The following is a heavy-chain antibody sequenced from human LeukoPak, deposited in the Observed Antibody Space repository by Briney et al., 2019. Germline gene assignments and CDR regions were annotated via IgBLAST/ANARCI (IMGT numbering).Heavy chain of an antibody. J-gene: IGHJ4*02. Sequence: SETLSLTCTVSGYSTSGGYYWGWIRQPPGKGLEWIGSIYHSGSTYYNPSLKSRVTISVDTSKNQFSLKLSSVTAADTAVYYCARDARDYYDSSGYQLFDYWGQGTLVTVSS. CDR2: IYHSGST. CDR3: ARDARDYYDSSGYQLFDY. V-gene: IGHV4-38-2*02. CDR1: GYSTSGGYY. D-gene: IGHD3-22*01.